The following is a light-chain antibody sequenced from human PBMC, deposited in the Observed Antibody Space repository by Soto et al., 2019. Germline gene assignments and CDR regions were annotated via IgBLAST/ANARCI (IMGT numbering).Light chain of an antibody. CDR3: PQANGFPQT. J-gene: IGKJ1*01. V-gene: IGKV1-12*01. Sequence: DIQMTQSPSSMSASVGDRVTITCRASQSISSWLAWYQQKPGKAPKLLIYAAYSLPSGVPSRFSGSGSGTDFTLTINSLQPEDFATYYCPQANGFPQTFGQGTKVEIK. CDR2: AAY. CDR1: QSISSW.